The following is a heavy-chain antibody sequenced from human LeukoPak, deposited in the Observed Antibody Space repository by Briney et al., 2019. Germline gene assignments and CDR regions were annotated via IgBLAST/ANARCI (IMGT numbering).Heavy chain of an antibody. D-gene: IGHD2-15*01. CDR1: GGSISSYY. CDR2: IYYSGST. CDR3: ARDQYGSGIFDY. V-gene: IGHV4-59*01. J-gene: IGHJ4*02. Sequence: SETLSLTCTVSGGSISSYYWSWIRQPPGKGLEWIGYIYYSGSTNYNPSLKSRVTISVDTSKNQFSLKLSSVTAADTAVYYCARDQYGSGIFDYWGQGTLVTVSS.